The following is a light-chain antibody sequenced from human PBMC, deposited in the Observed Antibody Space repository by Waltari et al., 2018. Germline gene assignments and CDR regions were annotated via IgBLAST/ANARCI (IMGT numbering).Light chain of an antibody. CDR2: DAS. V-gene: IGKV3-11*01. J-gene: IGKJ4*01. CDR3: QQRSRWPLT. Sequence: VLTQPPATLSLFPGACPTLSCRASQSIDIYLAWYQQRPGQAPRLLISDASYRATGIPARFRGSGSGTDFTLTISSLEPEDFAVYSCQQRSRWPLTFGGGTKVEL. CDR1: QSIDIY.